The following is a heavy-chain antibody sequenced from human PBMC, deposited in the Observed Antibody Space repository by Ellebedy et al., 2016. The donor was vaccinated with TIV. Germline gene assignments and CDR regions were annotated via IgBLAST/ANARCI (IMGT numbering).Heavy chain of an antibody. CDR3: ARDRGMTTIPY. J-gene: IGHJ4*02. CDR2: IYYSGST. V-gene: IGHV4-59*12. D-gene: IGHD2-21*02. CDR1: GGSMSSYY. Sequence: SETLSLTCTVSGGSMSSYYWSWIRQPPGKGLEWIGNIYYSGSTYYNPSLKSRVTISMDTSKNKFSLKLSSVTAADTAVYYCARDRGMTTIPYWGQGTLVTVSS.